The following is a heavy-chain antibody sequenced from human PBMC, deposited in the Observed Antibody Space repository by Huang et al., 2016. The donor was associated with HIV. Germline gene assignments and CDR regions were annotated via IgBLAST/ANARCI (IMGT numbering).Heavy chain of an antibody. CDR1: GFTFSSYA. D-gene: IGHD6-13*01. CDR3: AKADSGAAAGSLVDY. J-gene: IGHJ4*02. CDR2: ITGRGSSS. Sequence: EVQLLESGGGLVQPGGSLRLSCAASGFTFSSYAMSWVRQGPGKGLGWGSSITGRGSSSYSADSVKGRFTISRDNSKNTLYLQMNSLRAEDTAIYYCAKADSGAAAGSLVDYWGQGTLVTVSS. V-gene: IGHV3-23*01.